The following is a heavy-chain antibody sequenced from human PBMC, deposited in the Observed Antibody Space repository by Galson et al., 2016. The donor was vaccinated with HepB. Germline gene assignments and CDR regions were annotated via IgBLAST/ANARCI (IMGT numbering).Heavy chain of an antibody. V-gene: IGHV3-33*08. Sequence: SLRLSCAAAGFTVSDNHVTWIRQAPGKGLEWVAVIWYDGNKKYYADSVRGRFTISRDNSKNTLYLQMNSLRAEDTAVYYCARDRRGLYYYGMDVWGQGTTVTVS. CDR2: IWYDGNKK. CDR3: ARDRRGLYYYGMDV. J-gene: IGHJ6*02. CDR1: GFTVSDNH. D-gene: IGHD3-10*01.